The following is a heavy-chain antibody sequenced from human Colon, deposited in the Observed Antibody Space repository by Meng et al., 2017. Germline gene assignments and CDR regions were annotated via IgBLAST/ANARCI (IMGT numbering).Heavy chain of an antibody. D-gene: IGHD5-12*01. CDR3: AKFSGPFKSDYWTYDSFHV. CDR2: ISGSAGST. CDR1: GFTFSSYA. J-gene: IGHJ3*01. V-gene: IGHV3-23*01. Sequence: GGSLRLSCAASGFTFSSYAMSWVRQAPGKGLEWVSGISGSAGSTHYADSVKGRFTISRDNSKNTVYLQMNSLGAEDTAIYYCAKFSGPFKSDYWTYDSFHVWGQGTMVTVSS.